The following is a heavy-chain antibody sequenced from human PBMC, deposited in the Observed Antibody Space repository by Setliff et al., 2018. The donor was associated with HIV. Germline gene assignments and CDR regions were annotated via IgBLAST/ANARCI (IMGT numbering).Heavy chain of an antibody. CDR1: GYAFTSQF. J-gene: IGHJ6*02. CDR3: ARYLVVVPVAVGGLDV. Sequence: ASVKVSCKASGYAFTSQFMHWVRQAPGQGLEWMGIISPSGDRTTYAQRFRARVTMTSDTSTGTVYMELSGLTSDDSAVYYCARYLVVVPVAVGGLDVWGQGTTVTVSS. V-gene: IGHV1-46*01. D-gene: IGHD2-2*01. CDR2: ISPSGDRT.